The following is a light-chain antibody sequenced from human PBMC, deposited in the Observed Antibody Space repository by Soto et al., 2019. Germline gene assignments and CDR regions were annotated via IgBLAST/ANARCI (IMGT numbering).Light chain of an antibody. CDR3: QQYSSLPHT. V-gene: IGKV3-20*01. Sequence: ESVLTQSPGTLSLSPRERATLSCRASQSVSNSYFAWYQQKPGQAPRLLIYGISNRATGIPDRFSGSGSGTDFTLTISRLEPEDFVVYYCQQYSSLPHTLGQGTKLEVK. CDR2: GIS. CDR1: QSVSNSY. J-gene: IGKJ2*01.